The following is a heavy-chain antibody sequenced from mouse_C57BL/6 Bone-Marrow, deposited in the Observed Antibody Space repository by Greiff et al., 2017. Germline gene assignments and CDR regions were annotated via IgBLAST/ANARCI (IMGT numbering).Heavy chain of an antibody. Sequence: EVQLQQSGPVLVKPGASVKMSCKASGYTFTDYYMNWVKQSHGKSLEWIGVINPYNGGTSYNQKFKGKATLTVDKSSSTAYMELNSLTSEDSAVYYCARSRRLFITTVVEDWYFDVWGTGTTVTVSS. CDR1: GYTFTDYY. V-gene: IGHV1-19*01. D-gene: IGHD1-1*01. CDR3: ARSRRLFITTVVEDWYFDV. J-gene: IGHJ1*03. CDR2: INPYNGGT.